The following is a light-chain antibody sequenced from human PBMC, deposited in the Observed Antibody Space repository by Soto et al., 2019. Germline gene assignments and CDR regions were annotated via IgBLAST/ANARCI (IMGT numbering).Light chain of an antibody. CDR1: QSVSSSY. CDR3: QQYGDSRWT. Sequence: EIVLTQSPGTLSLSPGERAALSCRSSQSVSSSYLAWYQQKPGQAPRLLTYGASSRATGIPDRFSGGGSGTDFTLTISRLEPEDFAVYYCQQYGDSRWTFGQGTKVDIK. V-gene: IGKV3-20*01. J-gene: IGKJ1*01. CDR2: GAS.